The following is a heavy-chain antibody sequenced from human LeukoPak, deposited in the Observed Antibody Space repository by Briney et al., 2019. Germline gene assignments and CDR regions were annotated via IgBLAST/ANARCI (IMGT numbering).Heavy chain of an antibody. CDR1: GFTVSSNY. D-gene: IGHD3-10*01. J-gene: IGHJ4*02. Sequence: GGSLRLSCAASGFTVSSNYMSWVRQAPGKGLEWVSVIYSGGSTYYADSVKGRFTISRHNSKNTLYLQMNSLRAEDTAVYYCARGPSYYYGSGSPVDYWGQGTLVTVSS. CDR3: ARGPSYYYGSGSPVDY. CDR2: IYSGGST. V-gene: IGHV3-53*04.